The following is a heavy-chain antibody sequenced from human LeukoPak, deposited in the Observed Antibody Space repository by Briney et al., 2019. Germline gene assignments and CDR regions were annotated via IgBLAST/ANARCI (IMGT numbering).Heavy chain of an antibody. CDR2: IFYTGST. D-gene: IGHD3-10*01. CDR3: ERHGSGAPWDWFDP. V-gene: IGHV4-59*08. J-gene: IGHJ5*02. Sequence: PSETLSLTCTVSGGSMRSDYWSWIRQSPGKRLEWIGYIFYTGSTNYNPSLKSRVTISVDTSKNQFSLKLSSVTAADTAVYYCERHGSGAPWDWFDPWGQGTLVTVSS. CDR1: GGSMRSDY.